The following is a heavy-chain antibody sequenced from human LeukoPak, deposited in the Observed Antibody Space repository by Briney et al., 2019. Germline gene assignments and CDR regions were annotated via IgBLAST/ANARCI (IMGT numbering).Heavy chain of an antibody. Sequence: SETLSLTCAVYGGSFSGYYCNWIRQPPGKGLEWIGEIDHSGSTNYNPSLKSRVTISVDTSKNQFSLKLTSVTAADTAVYYCARGYCSGGSCYPLKSIYYYYMDVWGKGTTVTFSS. CDR1: GGSFSGYY. CDR2: IDHSGST. CDR3: ARGYCSGGSCYPLKSIYYYYMDV. J-gene: IGHJ6*03. D-gene: IGHD2-15*01. V-gene: IGHV4-34*01.